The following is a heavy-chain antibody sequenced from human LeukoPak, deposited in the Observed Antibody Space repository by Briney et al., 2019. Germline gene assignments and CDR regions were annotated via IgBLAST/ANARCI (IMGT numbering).Heavy chain of an antibody. CDR1: GGSISIYY. V-gene: IGHV4-4*07. J-gene: IGHJ4*02. Sequence: PSETLSLTCTVSGGSISIYYWSWIRQPAGKGLEWIGRIYTSGNTNYNPSLRSRVTMSVDTSKNQFSLNLSSVTAADTAVYFCARMEGIYWYFAYWGQGTLVTVSS. CDR2: IYTSGNT. D-gene: IGHD5-12*01. CDR3: ARMEGIYWYFAY.